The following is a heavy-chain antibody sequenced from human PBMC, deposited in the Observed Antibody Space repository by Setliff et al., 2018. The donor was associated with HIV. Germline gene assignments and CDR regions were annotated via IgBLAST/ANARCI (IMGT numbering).Heavy chain of an antibody. CDR3: ARVSQKLDLRGGTFDI. V-gene: IGHV4-31*03. CDR2: IYSSGSA. J-gene: IGHJ3*02. Sequence: SETLSLTCTVSGGSISSGGYYWSWIRQHPGKGLEWIGYIYSSGSAYYNPSLKSRITISVYTSKNQFSLKLSSVTAADTAVYYCARVSQKLDLRGGTFDIWGQGTMVTVSS. D-gene: IGHD1-7*01. CDR1: GGSISSGGYY.